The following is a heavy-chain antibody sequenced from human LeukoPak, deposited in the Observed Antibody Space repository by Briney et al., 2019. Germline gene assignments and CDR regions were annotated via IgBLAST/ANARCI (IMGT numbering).Heavy chain of an antibody. D-gene: IGHD4-17*01. Sequence: GGSLRLSCAASGFTFSSYSMNWVRQAPGKGLEWVSSISSSSSYIYYAASLKGRFTISRDNAKNSVYLQMNSLRAEDTGVYYCARDDYGDYAVYWGQGTLVTVSS. J-gene: IGHJ4*02. CDR1: GFTFSSYS. CDR3: ARDDYGDYAVY. CDR2: ISSSSSYI. V-gene: IGHV3-21*01.